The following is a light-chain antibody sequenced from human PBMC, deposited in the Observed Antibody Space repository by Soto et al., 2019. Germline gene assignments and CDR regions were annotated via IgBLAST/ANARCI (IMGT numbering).Light chain of an antibody. CDR1: SSDVGGYDY. V-gene: IGLV2-8*01. CDR3: CSYAGSLYV. J-gene: IGLJ1*01. CDR2: EVT. Sequence: QSALTQPPSASGSPGQSVTISCTGTSSDVGGYDYVSWYQQHPGKAPKLMIYEVTIRPSGVSDRFSGSKSGNTASLTVSGLHAEDEADYHCCSYAGSLYVFGTGTKVTVL.